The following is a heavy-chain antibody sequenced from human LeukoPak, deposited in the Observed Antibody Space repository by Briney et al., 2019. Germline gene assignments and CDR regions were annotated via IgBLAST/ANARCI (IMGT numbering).Heavy chain of an antibody. CDR2: IGTSTSYI. CDR3: AKENLPRHIVVVVEGWFDP. V-gene: IGHV3-21*01. Sequence: GGSLRLSCAASGFTFSSYSMNWVRQTPGKGLEWVSSIGTSTSYIYYADSVKGRFTISRDNAKNSLYLEMNSLRAEDTAVYYCAKENLPRHIVVVVEGWFDPWGQGTLVTVSS. J-gene: IGHJ5*02. D-gene: IGHD2-15*01. CDR1: GFTFSSYS.